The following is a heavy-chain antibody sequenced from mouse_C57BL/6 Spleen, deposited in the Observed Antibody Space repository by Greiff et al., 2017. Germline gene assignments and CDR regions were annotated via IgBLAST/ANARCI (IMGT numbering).Heavy chain of an antibody. V-gene: IGHV5-12*01. CDR2: ISNGGGST. D-gene: IGHD1-1*02. CDR1: GFTFSDYY. CDR3: AIRGGNNYFDY. J-gene: IGHJ2*01. Sequence: EVQLQESGGGLVQPGGSLKLSCAASGFTFSDYYMYWVRQTPEKRLEWVAYISNGGGSTYYPDTVKGRFTISRDNAKNTLYLQMSRLKSEDTAMYYGAIRGGNNYFDYWGQGTTLTVSS.